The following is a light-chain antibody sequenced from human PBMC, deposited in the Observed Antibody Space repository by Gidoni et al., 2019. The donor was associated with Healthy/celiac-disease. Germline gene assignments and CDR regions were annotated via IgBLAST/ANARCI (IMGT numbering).Light chain of an antibody. J-gene: IGKJ1*01. Sequence: EIVMTQSPATLSVSPGERATLSCRASQSVSSKLAWYQQKPGQAPRLLIYGASTRATGIPARFSGSGSGTEFTITISSLQSEDFAVYYCQQYNNWPTWTFGQGTKVEIK. CDR1: QSVSSK. CDR3: QQYNNWPTWT. V-gene: IGKV3-15*01. CDR2: GAS.